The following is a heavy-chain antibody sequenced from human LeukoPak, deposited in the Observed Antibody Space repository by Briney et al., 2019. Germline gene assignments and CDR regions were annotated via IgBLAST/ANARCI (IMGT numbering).Heavy chain of an antibody. CDR2: ISYDGSDK. CDR1: GFTFSSYG. J-gene: IGHJ4*02. D-gene: IGHD5-18*01. Sequence: GGSLRLSCAASGFTFSSYGMHWVRQTPGTGLEWVAVISYDGSDKYYADSVKGRFTTSRDNSKNTPYLQMNSLRAEDTAVYYCAKEGYSYGLFDYWGQGTLVTVSS. CDR3: AKEGYSYGLFDY. V-gene: IGHV3-30*18.